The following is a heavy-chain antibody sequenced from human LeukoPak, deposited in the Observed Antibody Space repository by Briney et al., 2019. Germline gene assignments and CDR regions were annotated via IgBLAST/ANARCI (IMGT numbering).Heavy chain of an antibody. CDR3: ARLPVGYCSSTSCYSADY. D-gene: IGHD2-2*01. CDR2: IYHSGST. J-gene: IGHJ4*02. Sequence: PSETLSLTCAVSGGSISSSNWWSWIRQPPGKGLEWIGEIYHSGSTNYNPSLKSRVTISVDTSKNQFSLKLSSVTAADTAVYYCARLPVGYCSSTSCYSADYWGQGTLVTVSS. CDR1: GGSISSSNW. V-gene: IGHV4-4*02.